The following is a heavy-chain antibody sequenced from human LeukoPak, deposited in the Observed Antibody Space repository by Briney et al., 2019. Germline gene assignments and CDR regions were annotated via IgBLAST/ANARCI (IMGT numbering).Heavy chain of an antibody. CDR3: ACNYYDSSGYLTPHDY. D-gene: IGHD3-22*01. CDR2: IYTSGST. J-gene: IGHJ4*02. Sequence: PSQTLSLTCTVSGGSISSGSYYWSWIRQPAGKGLEWIGRIYTSGSTNYNPSLKSRVTISVDTSKNQFSLKLSSVTAADTAVYYCACNYYDSSGYLTPHDYWGQGTLVTVSS. V-gene: IGHV4-61*02. CDR1: GGSISSGSYY.